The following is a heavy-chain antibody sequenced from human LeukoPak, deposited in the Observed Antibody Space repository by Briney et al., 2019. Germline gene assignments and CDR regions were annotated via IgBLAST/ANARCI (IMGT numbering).Heavy chain of an antibody. CDR1: GFTFSSYA. CDR2: ISSNGGST. J-gene: IGHJ6*04. V-gene: IGHV3-64D*06. CDR3: VKVGHSSSWYNYYYGMDV. Sequence: GGSLRLSCPASGFTFSSYAMHWVRQAPGKGLEYVSAISSNGGSTDYADSVKGRFTISRDNSKNTLYLQMSSLRAEDTAVYYCVKVGHSSSWYNYYYGMDVWGKGTTVTVSS. D-gene: IGHD6-13*01.